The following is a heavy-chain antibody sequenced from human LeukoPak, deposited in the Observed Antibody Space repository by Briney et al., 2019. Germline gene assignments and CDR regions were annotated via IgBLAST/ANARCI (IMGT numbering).Heavy chain of an antibody. Sequence: SVKVSCKASGGTFSSYAISWVRQAPGQGLEWMGGIIPIFGTANYAQKFQGRVTITTDESTSTAYMELSSLRSEDTAVYYCAREYDFWSGPSGDYWGQGTLVTVSS. V-gene: IGHV1-69*05. D-gene: IGHD3-3*01. CDR3: AREYDFWSGPSGDY. CDR2: IIPIFGTA. CDR1: GGTFSSYA. J-gene: IGHJ4*02.